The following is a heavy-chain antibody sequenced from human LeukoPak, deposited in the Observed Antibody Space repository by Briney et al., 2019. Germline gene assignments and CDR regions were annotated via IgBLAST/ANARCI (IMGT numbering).Heavy chain of an antibody. CDR2: ISYDGSNK. CDR1: GFTFSSYA. Sequence: QSGGSLRLSCAASGFTFSSYAMHWVRQAPGKGLEWVAVISYDGSNKYYADSVKGRFTISRDNSKNTLYLQMNSLRAEDTAVYYCARDFGSYRPNYFDYWGQGTLVTVSS. V-gene: IGHV3-30*04. J-gene: IGHJ4*02. D-gene: IGHD3-16*02. CDR3: ARDFGSYRPNYFDY.